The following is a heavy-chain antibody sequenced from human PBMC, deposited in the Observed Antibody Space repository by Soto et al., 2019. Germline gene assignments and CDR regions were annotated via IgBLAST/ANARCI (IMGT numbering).Heavy chain of an antibody. CDR3: AKDPWPYPRVTGTTLDDAFDI. D-gene: IGHD1-20*01. V-gene: IGHV3-23*01. Sequence: PGGSLRLSCAASGFTFSSYAMSWVRQAPGKEQEWVAGISGRGGRTYYADSVKGRFTISRDNSKNTLYLQMNSLRAEDTAVYHCAKDPWPYPRVTGTTLDDAFDIWGQGTMVTVSS. J-gene: IGHJ3*02. CDR1: GFTFSSYA. CDR2: ISGRGGRT.